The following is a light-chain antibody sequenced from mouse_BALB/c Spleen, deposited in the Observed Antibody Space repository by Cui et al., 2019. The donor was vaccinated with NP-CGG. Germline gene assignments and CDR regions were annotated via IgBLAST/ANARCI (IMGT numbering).Light chain of an antibody. CDR2: GTN. J-gene: IGLJ1*01. Sequence: QAVVTPESAHTTSPGERVTLTCRSSTGAVTTSNYANWVQEKPDHLFTGLIGGTNNRAPGVPARFSGSLIGDKAALTITGAQTEDETIYFCALWYSNHWVFGGGTKLTVL. V-gene: IGLV1*01. CDR1: TGAVTTSNY. CDR3: ALWYSNHWV.